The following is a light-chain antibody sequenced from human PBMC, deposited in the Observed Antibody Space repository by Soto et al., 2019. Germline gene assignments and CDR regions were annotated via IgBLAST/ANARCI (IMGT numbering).Light chain of an antibody. J-gene: IGKJ1*01. V-gene: IGKV1-5*01. CDR3: QQYNSYWT. CDR1: QSISLS. Sequence: DIRMTQSPSTLSAFVGDRVTITCRASQSISLSLAWYQQKPGKAPDLLISDASNLERGVPSRFSGSGSGTEFTHTISSLQPDDFATYYCQQYNSYWTFGPGTKVDIK. CDR2: DAS.